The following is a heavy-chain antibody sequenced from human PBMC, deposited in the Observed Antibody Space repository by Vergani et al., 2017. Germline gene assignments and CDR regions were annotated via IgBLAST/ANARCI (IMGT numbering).Heavy chain of an antibody. Sequence: EVHLLESGGGLVQPGGSLRLSCAASGFTFRKSAVSWVRQAPGKGLEWVSAISESGGTIYYADSVKGRFTISRDNSKNTLFLQMDSLRAEDTALYYCAKYGGPFDYGGQGTLVTVSS. CDR1: GFTFRKSA. D-gene: IGHD3-16*01. J-gene: IGHJ4*02. CDR2: ISESGGTI. V-gene: IGHV3-23*01. CDR3: AKYGGPFDY.